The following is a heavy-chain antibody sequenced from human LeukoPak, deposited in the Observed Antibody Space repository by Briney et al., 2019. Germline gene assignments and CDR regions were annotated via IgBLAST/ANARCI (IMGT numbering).Heavy chain of an antibody. D-gene: IGHD4-17*01. CDR2: IIPIFGTA. J-gene: IGHJ4*02. CDR1: GYTFTSYG. Sequence: ASVKVSCKASGYTFTSYGISWVRQAPGQGLEWMGGIIPIFGTANYAQKFQGRVTITTDESTSTAYMELSSLRSEDTAVYYCARDGENGADYWGQGTLVTVSS. CDR3: ARDGENGADY. V-gene: IGHV1-69*05.